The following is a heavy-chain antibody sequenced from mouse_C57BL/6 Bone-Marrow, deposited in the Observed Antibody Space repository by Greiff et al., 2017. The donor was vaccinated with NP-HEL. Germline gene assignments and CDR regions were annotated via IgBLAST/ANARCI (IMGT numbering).Heavy chain of an antibody. CDR3: ARLGPRTYFDY. V-gene: IGHV5-6*01. CDR2: ISSGGSYT. D-gene: IGHD4-1*01. Sequence: EVKLMESGGDLVKPGGSLKLSCAASGFTFSSYGMSWVRQTPDKRLEWVATISSGGSYTYYPDSVKGRFPISRDNAKNTLYLQMSSLKSEDTAMYYCARLGPRTYFDYWGQGTTLTVSS. CDR1: GFTFSSYG. J-gene: IGHJ2*01.